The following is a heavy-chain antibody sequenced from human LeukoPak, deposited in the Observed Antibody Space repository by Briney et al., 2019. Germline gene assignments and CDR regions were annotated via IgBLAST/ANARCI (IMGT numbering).Heavy chain of an antibody. D-gene: IGHD3-22*01. CDR1: GFTFSSYS. Sequence: PGGSLRLSCAASGFTFSSYSMNWVRQAPGRGLEWVSSISSSSSYIYYADSVKGRFTISRDNAKNSLYLQMNSLRAEDTAVYYCARDTYYDSSGYYYHLYWGQGTLVTVSS. J-gene: IGHJ4*02. V-gene: IGHV3-21*01. CDR2: ISSSSSYI. CDR3: ARDTYYDSSGYYYHLY.